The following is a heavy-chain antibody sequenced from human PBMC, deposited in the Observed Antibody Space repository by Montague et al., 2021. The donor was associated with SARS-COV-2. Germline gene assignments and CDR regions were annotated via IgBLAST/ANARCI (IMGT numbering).Heavy chain of an antibody. J-gene: IGHJ3*02. Sequence: SETLSLTCTAPGGSIGAYYWSWIRQPPGKGLEWIGYIGNSGSTNHNPSLESRVTMSVDMSKNQFSLKLNSVTAADTAVYYCARHGGNDAFDIWGRGTMVTVSS. V-gene: IGHV4-59*01. D-gene: IGHD4-23*01. CDR1: GGSIGAYY. CDR3: ARHGGNDAFDI. CDR2: IGNSGST.